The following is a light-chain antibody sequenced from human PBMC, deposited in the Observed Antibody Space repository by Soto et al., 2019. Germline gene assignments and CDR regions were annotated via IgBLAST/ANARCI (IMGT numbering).Light chain of an antibody. CDR2: GKN. Sequence: QPVLTQPPSVSGAPGQKITISCTGSRSNIGASYDVHWYQQLPGTAPKLLIYGKNNRPSGVPDRFSGSKSGTSASLAITGLQAEDGADYYCQSYDSSLSGAVVFGGGTKLTVL. CDR1: RSNIGASYD. CDR3: QSYDSSLSGAVV. V-gene: IGLV1-40*01. J-gene: IGLJ2*01.